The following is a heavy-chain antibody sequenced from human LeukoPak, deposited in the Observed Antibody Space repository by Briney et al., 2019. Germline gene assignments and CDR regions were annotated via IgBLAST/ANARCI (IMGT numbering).Heavy chain of an antibody. D-gene: IGHD2-2*01. J-gene: IGHJ6*02. V-gene: IGHV3-73*01. CDR2: IRSKANNYAS. CDR1: GFTFSGSA. Sequence: GGSLKLSCAASGFTFSGSAMHWVRQAPGKGLEWVGRIRSKANNYASAYAASVKGRFTISRDDSKNTAYLQMNSLKTEDTAVYYCTISTLPDRYCSSTSCYRGAHKDVPNYGMDVWGQGTTVTVSS. CDR3: TISTLPDRYCSSTSCYRGAHKDVPNYGMDV.